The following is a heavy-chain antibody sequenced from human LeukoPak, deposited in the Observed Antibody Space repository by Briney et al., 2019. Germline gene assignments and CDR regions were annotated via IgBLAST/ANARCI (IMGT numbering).Heavy chain of an antibody. CDR2: ISYDGSNK. CDR1: GFTFSSYG. D-gene: IGHD3-22*01. Sequence: GGSLRLSFAASGFTFSSYGMHWVRQAPGKGLEWVAVISYDGSNKYYADSVKGRFTISRDNSKNTLYLQMNSLRAEDTAVYYCAKAEGNYYDSSGYYYPYDAFDIWGQGTMVTVSS. J-gene: IGHJ3*02. V-gene: IGHV3-30*18. CDR3: AKAEGNYYDSSGYYYPYDAFDI.